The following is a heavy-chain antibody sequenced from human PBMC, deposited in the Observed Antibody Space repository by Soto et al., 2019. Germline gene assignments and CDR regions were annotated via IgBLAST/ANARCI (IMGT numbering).Heavy chain of an antibody. D-gene: IGHD6-19*01. Sequence: GSLRLSCAASGFTFSSYWMSWVRQAPGKGLEWVANIKQDGSEKYYVDSVKGRFTISRDNAKNSLYLQMNSLRAEDTAVYYCARDAGAWLVLYYYYMDVWGKGTTVTVSS. CDR3: ARDAGAWLVLYYYYMDV. J-gene: IGHJ6*03. CDR2: IKQDGSEK. V-gene: IGHV3-7*01. CDR1: GFTFSSYW.